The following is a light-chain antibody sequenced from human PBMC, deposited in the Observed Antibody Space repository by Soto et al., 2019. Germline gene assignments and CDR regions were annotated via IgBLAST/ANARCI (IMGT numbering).Light chain of an antibody. CDR3: SSYTSSSTRV. Sequence: QSVLTQPASVSGSPGQSITISCTGTSIDVGAYDYVSWYQQHPDKAPKLMIYEVSNRPSGVSNRFSGSKSVNTATLTISGLQAEDEADYCSSYTSSSTRVFVTGTKVTVL. CDR2: EVS. J-gene: IGLJ1*01. V-gene: IGLV2-14*03. CDR1: SIDVGAYDY.